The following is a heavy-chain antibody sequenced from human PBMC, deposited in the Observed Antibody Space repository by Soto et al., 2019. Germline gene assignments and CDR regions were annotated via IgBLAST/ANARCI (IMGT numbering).Heavy chain of an antibody. D-gene: IGHD3-3*01. CDR1: GYTFTDYY. CDR3: VRGRHITIFGVIVLPFDY. Sequence: ASVKVSCKASGYTFTDYYMHWVRQAPGQGLEWMGWINPNTGATNYEQKFQDWVTMTRDTSISTAYMELSGLTSDDTAVYYCVRGRHITIFGVIVLPFDYWGQGTLVTVS. CDR2: INPNTGAT. V-gene: IGHV1-2*04. J-gene: IGHJ4*02.